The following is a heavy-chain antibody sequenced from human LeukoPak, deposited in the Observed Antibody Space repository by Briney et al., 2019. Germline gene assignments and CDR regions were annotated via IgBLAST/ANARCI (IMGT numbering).Heavy chain of an antibody. V-gene: IGHV3-72*01. CDR2: SRNKVNDYNR. Sequence: GGSLRLSCAASGFTFSDYHMDWVRQAPGKGLEWVGRSRNKVNDYNREYAASVKGRFTISRDDSSNLLHLEMNSLKTEDTAVYYCVRGRSGAYEFWGQGTLVTVSS. CDR3: VRGRSGAYEF. J-gene: IGHJ4*02. D-gene: IGHD3-22*01. CDR1: GFTFSDYH.